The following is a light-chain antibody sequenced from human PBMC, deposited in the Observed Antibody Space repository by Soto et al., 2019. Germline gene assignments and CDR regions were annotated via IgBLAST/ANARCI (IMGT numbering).Light chain of an antibody. CDR2: GNS. V-gene: IGLV1-40*01. Sequence: QSVLTQPPSVSGAPGQRITISCTGSRSNIGAGYEVHWYQQLPRTAPKLLIYGNSDRPSGVPDRFSGSRSGTSASLAITGLQAEDEADYYCQSYDSALNAVFGGGTQLTVL. CDR3: QSYDSALNAV. CDR1: RSNIGAGYE. J-gene: IGLJ7*01.